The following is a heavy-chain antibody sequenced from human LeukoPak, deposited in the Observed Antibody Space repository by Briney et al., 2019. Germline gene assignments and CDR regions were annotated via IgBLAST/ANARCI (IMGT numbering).Heavy chain of an antibody. V-gene: IGHV3-23*01. CDR1: GFTFSSYA. D-gene: IGHD5-12*01. J-gene: IGHJ4*02. Sequence: GGSLRLSCAASGFTFSSYAMSWVRQAPGKGLEWVSAISGSSGNTYYADSVKGRFTISRDNSKNTLYLQMNSLRAEDTAVYYCARIIGYRGYDLDYWGQGTLVTVSS. CDR2: ISGSSGNT. CDR3: ARIIGYRGYDLDY.